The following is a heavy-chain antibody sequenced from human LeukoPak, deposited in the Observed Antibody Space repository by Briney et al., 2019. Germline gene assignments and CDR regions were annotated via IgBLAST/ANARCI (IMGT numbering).Heavy chain of an antibody. Sequence: PSETLSLTCTVSGGSISSGDYYWSWIRQPPGKGLEWIGYIYYSGSTYYNPSLKSRVTISVDTSKNQFSLKLSSVTAADTAVYYCAREVDTAMVLFDYWGQGTLVTVSS. CDR1: GGSISSGDYY. D-gene: IGHD5-18*01. CDR3: AREVDTAMVLFDY. CDR2: IYYSGST. V-gene: IGHV4-30-4*01. J-gene: IGHJ4*02.